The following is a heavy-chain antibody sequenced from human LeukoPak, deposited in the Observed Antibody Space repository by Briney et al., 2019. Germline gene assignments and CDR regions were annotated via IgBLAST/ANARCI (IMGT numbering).Heavy chain of an antibody. V-gene: IGHV3-23*01. J-gene: IGHJ5*02. CDR2: ISGSGGST. Sequence: PGGSLRLSCAASGFTFSSYAMSWVRQAPGKGLEWVSAISGSGGSTYYADSVKGRFTISRDNSKNTLYLQMNSLRAEDTAVYYCARDGQRFGGEENWFDPWGQGTLVTVSS. CDR1: GFTFSSYA. D-gene: IGHD5/OR15-5a*01. CDR3: ARDGQRFGGEENWFDP.